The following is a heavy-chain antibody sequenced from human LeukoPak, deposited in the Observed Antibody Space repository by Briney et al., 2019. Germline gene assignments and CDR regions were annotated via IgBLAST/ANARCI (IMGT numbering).Heavy chain of an antibody. CDR3: AKGFSGYSGSSLDS. Sequence: GGSLRLSCAASGFTFSSYAMTWVRQAPGRGLEWVSGMSSTGSATYYADSVKGRFTISRDNSRNTLYLQMNSLRAEDTALYYCAKGFSGYSGSSLDSWGQGTLVTVSS. CDR2: MSSTGSAT. D-gene: IGHD1-26*01. J-gene: IGHJ4*02. CDR1: GFTFSSYA. V-gene: IGHV3-23*01.